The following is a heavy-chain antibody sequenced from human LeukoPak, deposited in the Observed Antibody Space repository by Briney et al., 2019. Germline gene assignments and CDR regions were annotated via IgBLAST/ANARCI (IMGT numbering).Heavy chain of an antibody. CDR2: IYPGDSDT. J-gene: IGHJ4*02. CDR3: ARRRGYPSSWYDY. D-gene: IGHD6-13*01. V-gene: IGHV5-51*01. Sequence: VVSLQISSQGSGYTFTNYWIGWVRQMPGKGLEWMGIIYPGDSDTRYSLSFQGQVTISADKSISTAYLQWSSLKASDTAIYYCARRRGYPSSWYDYWGQGTLVTVSS. CDR1: GYTFTNYW.